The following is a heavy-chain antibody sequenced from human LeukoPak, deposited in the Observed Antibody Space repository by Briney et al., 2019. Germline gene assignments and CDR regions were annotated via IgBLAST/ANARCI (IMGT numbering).Heavy chain of an antibody. J-gene: IGHJ5*02. CDR3: AREHFNFYDSSGFLIWFDP. V-gene: IGHV4-39*02. CDR2: IYYSGTT. D-gene: IGHD3-22*01. Sequence: PSETLSLTCTVSGGSISSSSYYWGWVRQPPGKGPEWIGTIYYSGTTYYNPSLKSRVTVSVDTSKNQFSLKLSSVTSADTAVYFCAREHFNFYDSSGFLIWFDPWGQGTLVTVSS. CDR1: GGSISSSSYY.